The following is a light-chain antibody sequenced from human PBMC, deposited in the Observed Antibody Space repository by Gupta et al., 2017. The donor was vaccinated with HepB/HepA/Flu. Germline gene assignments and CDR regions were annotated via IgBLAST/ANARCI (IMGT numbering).Light chain of an antibody. CDR1: PFKIGTIS. CDR3: AAWDDGLNVML. J-gene: IGLJ2*01. CDR2: GNT. Sequence: QSVLTQPPSASGTPGQRVTISCSGGPFKIGTISVTWYQQLPGMAPKLLIYGNTQRPSGVPDRFSGSKSDTSASLAISGLQSEDEADYYCAAWDDGLNVMLFGGGTKVTVL. V-gene: IGLV1-44*01.